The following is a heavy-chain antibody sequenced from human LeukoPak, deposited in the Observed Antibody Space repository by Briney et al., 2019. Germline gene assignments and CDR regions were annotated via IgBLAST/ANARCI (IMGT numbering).Heavy chain of an antibody. J-gene: IGHJ4*02. CDR3: AKDKGKANYYFDY. Sequence: PGRSLRLSCAASGSTFSSYAMHWVRQAPGKGLEWVAVISYDGSNKYYADSVKGRFTISRDNSKNTLYLQMNSLRAEDTAVYYCAKDKGKANYYFDYWGQGTLVTVSS. CDR2: ISYDGSNK. V-gene: IGHV3-30*04. CDR1: GSTFSSYA. D-gene: IGHD1-7*01.